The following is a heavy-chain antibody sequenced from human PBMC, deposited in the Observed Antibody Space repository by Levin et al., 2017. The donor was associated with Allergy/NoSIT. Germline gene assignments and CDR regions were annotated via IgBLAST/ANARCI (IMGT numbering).Heavy chain of an antibody. D-gene: IGHD4-23*01. J-gene: IGHJ4*02. CDR1: GFTFSNAW. Sequence: GESLKISCAASGFTFSNAWMSWVRQAPGKGLEWVGRIKSKSDGGTTEDAAPVKGRLTISRDDSKNTLYLLMNSLKAEDTGVYYCTTTIRWSPVDLDYWGQGTLVTVSS. V-gene: IGHV3-15*01. CDR2: IKSKSDGGTT. CDR3: TTTIRWSPVDLDY.